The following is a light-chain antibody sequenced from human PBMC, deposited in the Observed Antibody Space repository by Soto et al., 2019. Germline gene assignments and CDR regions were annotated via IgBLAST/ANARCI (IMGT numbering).Light chain of an antibody. Sequence: QSALAQPASVSGSPGQSITISCTGTSSDVGGYNYVSWYQQHPGKAPKLMIYDVSNRPSGVSNRFSGSRSGNTASLTISGLQGEDEGDYYCSSYHSSSTVVFGGGTKLTVL. CDR3: SSYHSSSTVV. J-gene: IGLJ2*01. V-gene: IGLV2-14*03. CDR1: SSDVGGYNY. CDR2: DVS.